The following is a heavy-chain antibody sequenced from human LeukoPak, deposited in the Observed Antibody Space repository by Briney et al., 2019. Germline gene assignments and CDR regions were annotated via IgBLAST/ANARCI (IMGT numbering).Heavy chain of an antibody. V-gene: IGHV3-21*01. J-gene: IGHJ4*02. Sequence: GRSLRLSCAASGLTFSSYSMNWARHAPGEWLEWVSSISSKRSNINHADSVKGRFTISREKTKNSLYLQMNSMRAEDTAVYYCAREAVVVVAARSFDDWGQATLVTVSS. D-gene: IGHD2-15*01. CDR2: ISSKRSNI. CDR1: GLTFSSYS. CDR3: AREAVVVVAARSFDD.